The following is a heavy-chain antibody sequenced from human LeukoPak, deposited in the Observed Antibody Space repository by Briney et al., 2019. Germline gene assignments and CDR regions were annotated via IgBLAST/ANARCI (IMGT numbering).Heavy chain of an antibody. V-gene: IGHV3-74*01. CDR3: ARDADGPGSLIVY. CDR1: GFPFSIYW. D-gene: IGHD2-8*01. CDR2: ISSDGTTT. Sequence: GGSLRLSCAASGFPFSIYWMQWVRQAPGEGLVWVSRISSDGTTTTYADSVKGRFTISRDNAKNTLYLEVRSLRAEDTAVYFCARDADGPGSLIVYWGQGTLVTVSS. J-gene: IGHJ4*02.